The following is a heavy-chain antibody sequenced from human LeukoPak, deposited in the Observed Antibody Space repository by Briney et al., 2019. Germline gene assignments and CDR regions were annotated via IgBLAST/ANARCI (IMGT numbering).Heavy chain of an antibody. J-gene: IGHJ3*02. D-gene: IGHD3-22*01. CDR2: IYYSGST. CDR3: AGSRGDSSGYPVAFDI. V-gene: IGHV4-59*01. Sequence: PSETLSLTCTVSGGSISSYYWSWLRHPRGKGLEWLWYIYYSGSTNYNPSLKSRVTRSVHPSKNQFYLKLSSVTAADTAVYYCAGSRGDSSGYPVAFDIWGQGTMVTVST. CDR1: GGSISSYY.